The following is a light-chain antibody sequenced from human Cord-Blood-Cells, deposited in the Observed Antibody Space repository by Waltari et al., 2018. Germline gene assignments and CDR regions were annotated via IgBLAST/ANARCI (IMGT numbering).Light chain of an antibody. Sequence: QSALTQPASVSGSPGQSITISCTGTSSDVGGYNYVSWYQQHPGKAPKLRIYDVSNRPSGVSNRFSGSKCGNTASLTISGLQAEDEADYYCSSYTSSSTLVVFGGGTKLTVL. CDR2: DVS. V-gene: IGLV2-14*01. CDR1: SSDVGGYNY. J-gene: IGLJ2*01. CDR3: SSYTSSSTLVV.